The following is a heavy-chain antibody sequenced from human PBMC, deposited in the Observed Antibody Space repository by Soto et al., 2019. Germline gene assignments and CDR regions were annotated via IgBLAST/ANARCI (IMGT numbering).Heavy chain of an antibody. CDR1: GGTFSSYA. Sequence: SVKVSCKASGGTFSSYAISWVRQAPGQGLEWMGGIIPIFGTANYAQKFQGRVTITADKSTSTAYMELSSLRSEDTAVYYCARVGTMVRGVIIPDYWGQGTLVTVSS. D-gene: IGHD3-10*01. J-gene: IGHJ4*02. CDR2: IIPIFGTA. CDR3: ARVGTMVRGVIIPDY. V-gene: IGHV1-69*06.